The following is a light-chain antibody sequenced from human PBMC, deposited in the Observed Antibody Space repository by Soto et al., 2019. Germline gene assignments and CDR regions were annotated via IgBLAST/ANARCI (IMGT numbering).Light chain of an antibody. V-gene: IGLV3-1*01. J-gene: IGLJ2*01. CDR3: QAWDRSTYVG. CDR1: KLGDKY. Sequence: SYELTQPPSVSVSPGQTASITCSGDKLGDKYACWYQQKPGQSPVLVIYQDSKRPSGIPERFSGSNSGNTATLTISGTQAMAEADYYCQAWDRSTYVGLGGGTKLTVL. CDR2: QDS.